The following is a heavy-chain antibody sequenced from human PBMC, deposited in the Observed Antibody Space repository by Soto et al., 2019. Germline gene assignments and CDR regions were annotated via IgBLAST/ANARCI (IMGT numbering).Heavy chain of an antibody. Sequence: QVQLLQSGAEVKKPGSSVKVSCKASGGTFSSYAISWVRQAPGQGLEWMGGIIPIFGTANYAQKFQGRVTFTADESTSTAYVELSSLISEDTAVYYCARVADRGKSDTGHQLVDFDYWGQGTLVTVSS. J-gene: IGHJ4*02. CDR1: GGTFSSYA. D-gene: IGHD6-13*01. CDR2: IIPIFGTA. CDR3: ARVADRGKSDTGHQLVDFDY. V-gene: IGHV1-69*01.